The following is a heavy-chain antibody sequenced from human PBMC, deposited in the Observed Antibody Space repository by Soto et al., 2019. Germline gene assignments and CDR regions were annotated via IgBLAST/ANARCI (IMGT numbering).Heavy chain of an antibody. Sequence: EVQLVESGGGLVQPGGSLRLSCAASGFTVSTKYMSWVRQAPGKGLEWVSVIYSGGSTFYADSVRGRFTISRDNSKNTVNLQMNSLRAEDTAVYYCARDLWAADYWDQETLVTVSS. CDR3: ARDLWAADY. CDR2: IYSGGST. J-gene: IGHJ4*02. V-gene: IGHV3-66*01. CDR1: GFTVSTKY. D-gene: IGHD3-16*01.